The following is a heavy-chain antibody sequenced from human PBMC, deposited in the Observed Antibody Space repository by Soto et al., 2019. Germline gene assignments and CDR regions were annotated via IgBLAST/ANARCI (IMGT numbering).Heavy chain of an antibody. CDR3: ARLKQGERQQWLPNFYYYYMDV. V-gene: IGHV3-74*01. Sequence: GGSLRLSCVASGFTFSNYWMNWVRQTPGKGLVWVSRINSDGSNTNYADSVKGRFTISRDNAKNTLFLQMNSLRAEDTAVYYCARLKQGERQQWLPNFYYYYMDVWGKGTTVTVSS. CDR1: GFTFSNYW. D-gene: IGHD6-19*01. J-gene: IGHJ6*03. CDR2: INSDGSNT.